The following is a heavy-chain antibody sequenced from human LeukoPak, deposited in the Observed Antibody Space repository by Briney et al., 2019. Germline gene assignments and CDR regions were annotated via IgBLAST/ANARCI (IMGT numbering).Heavy chain of an antibody. Sequence: SETLSLTCNVSGGSINSGSFYWSWIRQPAGKGLEWIGRIYSGGHTNYNPSLKSRVTVSADTSKNQFSLNLSSVTAADTAVYYCARSRGFSYGFNFDYWGQGTLATVSS. CDR1: GGSINSGSFY. J-gene: IGHJ4*02. CDR3: ARSRGFSYGFNFDY. CDR2: IYSGGHT. D-gene: IGHD5-18*01. V-gene: IGHV4-61*02.